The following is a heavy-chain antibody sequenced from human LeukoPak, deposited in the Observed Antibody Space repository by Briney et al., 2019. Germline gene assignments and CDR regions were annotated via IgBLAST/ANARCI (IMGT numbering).Heavy chain of an antibody. V-gene: IGHV1-69*05. J-gene: IGHJ4*02. CDR1: GGTFSSYA. CDR2: IIPIFGTA. CDR3: ARTYYYDSSGYWFFDY. Sequence: SVKVSCKASGGTFSSYAISWVRQAPGQGLEWMGGIIPIFGTANYAQKFQGRVTITTDESTSTAYMELSSLRSEDTAVYYCARTYYYDSSGYWFFDYWGQGTLVTVPS. D-gene: IGHD3-22*01.